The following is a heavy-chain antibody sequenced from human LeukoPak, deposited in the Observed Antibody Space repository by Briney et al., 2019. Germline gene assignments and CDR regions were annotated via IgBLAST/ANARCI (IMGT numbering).Heavy chain of an antibody. D-gene: IGHD6-13*01. CDR1: GGSFSGYS. Sequence: SEALSLTCAAYGGSFSGYSWSWIRQPPGKGLEWIGEINHSGSTNYNPSLKSRVTISVDTSKNQFSLKLSSVTAADTAVYYCARAGFSSLLDYWGQGTLVTVSS. CDR3: ARAGFSSLLDY. J-gene: IGHJ4*02. V-gene: IGHV4-34*01. CDR2: INHSGST.